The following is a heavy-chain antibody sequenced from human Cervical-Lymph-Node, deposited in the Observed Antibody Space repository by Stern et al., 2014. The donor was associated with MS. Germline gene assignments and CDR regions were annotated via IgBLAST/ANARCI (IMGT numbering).Heavy chain of an antibody. CDR3: ATFIATAGTFNY. V-gene: IGHV1-18*01. Sequence: QVQLVESGAEVKKPGASVKVSCKASGHTTTSYGISWVRQAPGQGLEWMGWISAHNGNAKYVQKFQGRRTMAIDTSTNTAHMELRSLRSDDTAVYYCATFIATAGTFNYWGQGTLVTVSS. CDR2: ISAHNGNA. J-gene: IGHJ4*02. D-gene: IGHD1-1*01. CDR1: GHTTTSYG.